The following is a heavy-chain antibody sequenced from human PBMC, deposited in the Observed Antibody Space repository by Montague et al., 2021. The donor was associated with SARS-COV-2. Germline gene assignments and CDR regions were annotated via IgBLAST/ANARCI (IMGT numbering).Heavy chain of an antibody. CDR3: ATQEDPSGWIPGPFDF. CDR2: IYYRGST. CDR1: GGSISSSSYY. D-gene: IGHD6-19*01. J-gene: IGHJ4*02. Sequence: SETLSLTCTVSGGSISSSSYYWAWIRQPPGKGLDWIGSIYYRGSTYYNPTLKSRVFISVDTSQNYLSLTLTSVTAADTAVYYCATQEDPSGWIPGPFDFWGQGTLLSVSS. V-gene: IGHV4-39*01.